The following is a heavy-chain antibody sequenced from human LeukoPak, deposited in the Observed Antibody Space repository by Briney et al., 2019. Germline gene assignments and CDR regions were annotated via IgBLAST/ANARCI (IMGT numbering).Heavy chain of an antibody. V-gene: IGHV3-30*18. Sequence: GRSLRLSCAASGFTFNSYGMHWVRQAPVKGLEWVAVLSFGGSYKYYADSVKGRFTISRDNSKNTLYLQMNSLRVDDTAVYYCAKGSFSNWFDYWGQGTLVTVSS. CDR1: GFTFNSYG. CDR2: LSFGGSYK. CDR3: AKGSFSNWFDY. J-gene: IGHJ4*02. D-gene: IGHD4-11*01.